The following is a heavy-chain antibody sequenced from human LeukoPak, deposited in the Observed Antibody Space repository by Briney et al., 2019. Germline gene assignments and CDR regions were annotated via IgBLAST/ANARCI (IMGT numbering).Heavy chain of an antibody. CDR1: GYTFTSYD. J-gene: IGHJ4*02. Sequence: ASVKVSCKASGYTFTSYDINWVRQAPGQGLEWMGWISAYNGNTNYAQKLQGRVTMTTDTSTSTAYMELRSLRSDDTAVYYCARAVAGTGGHPYYLDYWGQGTLVTVSS. CDR2: ISAYNGNT. D-gene: IGHD6-19*01. V-gene: IGHV1-18*01. CDR3: ARAVAGTGGHPYYLDY.